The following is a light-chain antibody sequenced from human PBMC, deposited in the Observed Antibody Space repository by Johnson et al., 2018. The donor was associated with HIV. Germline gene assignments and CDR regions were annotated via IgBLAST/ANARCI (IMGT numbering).Light chain of an antibody. CDR2: DNN. CDR1: SSNIGNNY. Sequence: QSVLTQPPSVSAAPGQKVTISCSGSSSNIGNNYVSWYQQLPVTAPKLLIYDNNKRPSGIPDRISGSKSGTSATLGITGLQTGDEADYYCGTWDSSLSVYVFGIATKVTVL. CDR3: GTWDSSLSVYV. J-gene: IGLJ1*01. V-gene: IGLV1-51*01.